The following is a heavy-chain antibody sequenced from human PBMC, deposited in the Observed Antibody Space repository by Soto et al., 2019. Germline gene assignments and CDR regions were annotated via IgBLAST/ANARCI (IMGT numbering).Heavy chain of an antibody. CDR3: GKHPCHGRP. J-gene: IGHJ4*02. V-gene: IGHV3-30*18. CDR1: GFTFSSYG. Sequence: GGSLRLSCAASGFTFSSYGMHWVRQAPGKGLEWVAVISYDGSNKYYADSVKGRFTISRDNSKNTLYLQMNSLRAEDTAVYYCGKHPCHGRPWGQGILVTLFS. CDR2: ISYDGSNK.